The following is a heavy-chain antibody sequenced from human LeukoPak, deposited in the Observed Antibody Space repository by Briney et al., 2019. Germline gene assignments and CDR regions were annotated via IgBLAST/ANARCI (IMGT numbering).Heavy chain of an antibody. V-gene: IGHV3-74*01. CDR1: GFTFSSYW. CDR3: ATAQIDTTGTNY. CDR2: INPDGSNT. J-gene: IGHJ4*02. Sequence: PGGSLRLSCAASGFTFSSYWIHWVRQAPGKGLVWVSHINPDGSNTDYADSVKGRFTISRDNAKNTLYLQMNSLRAEDTAMYYCATAQIDTTGTNYWGQGTLVTVSS. D-gene: IGHD1-7*01.